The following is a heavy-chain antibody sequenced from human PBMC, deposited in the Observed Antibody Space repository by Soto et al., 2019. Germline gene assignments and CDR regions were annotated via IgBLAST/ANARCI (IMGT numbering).Heavy chain of an antibody. CDR1: GGTFSCYA. Sequence: SVKASCKASGGTFSCYAISWVQQAPGQGLEWMGGIIPIFGTANYAQKFQGRVTITADESTSTAYMELSSLRSEDTAVYYCAREHSSSSLWFDPWGQGTLVTVSS. CDR2: IIPIFGTA. V-gene: IGHV1-69*13. D-gene: IGHD6-6*01. CDR3: AREHSSSSLWFDP. J-gene: IGHJ5*02.